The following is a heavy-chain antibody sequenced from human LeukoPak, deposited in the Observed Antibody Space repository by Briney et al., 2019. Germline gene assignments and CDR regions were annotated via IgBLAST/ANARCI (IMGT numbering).Heavy chain of an antibody. CDR1: GYTFTSYD. J-gene: IGHJ4*02. Sequence: ASVKVSCKASGYTFTSYDINWVRQATGRGLEWMGWMNPNSGNTGYAQKFQGRVTMTRNTSISTAYMELSSLRSEDTAVYYCARGGSYYAYTRYFDYWGQGTLVTVSS. V-gene: IGHV1-8*01. CDR2: MNPNSGNT. D-gene: IGHD1-26*01. CDR3: ARGGSYYAYTRYFDY.